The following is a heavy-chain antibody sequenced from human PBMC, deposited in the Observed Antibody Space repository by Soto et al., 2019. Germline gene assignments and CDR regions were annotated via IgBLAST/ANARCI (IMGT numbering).Heavy chain of an antibody. Sequence: GGSLRLSCAASGFPFSSYAMSWVRQASGKGLEWVSAISGSGGSTYYADSVKGRFTISRGNSKNTRYLQMNSLRAEDTAVYYCAKARSSYDFWSGYPLDYWGQGTLVTVSS. J-gene: IGHJ4*02. CDR3: AKARSSYDFWSGYPLDY. CDR1: GFPFSSYA. D-gene: IGHD3-3*01. CDR2: ISGSGGST. V-gene: IGHV3-23*01.